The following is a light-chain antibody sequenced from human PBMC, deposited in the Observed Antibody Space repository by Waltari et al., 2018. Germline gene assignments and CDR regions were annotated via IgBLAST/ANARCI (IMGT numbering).Light chain of an antibody. CDR1: SSDIGSYNY. CDR2: DVT. J-gene: IGLJ2*01. Sequence: QSALTQPASVSGSPGQSTTISCTGTSSDIGSYNYVSWYQQHPGKAPKLIIFDVTNRPSGVSNRFSGSKSGNTASLIISGLQGEDEADYYCSSYMDTTALELFGGGTSLTVL. V-gene: IGLV2-14*03. CDR3: SSYMDTTALEL.